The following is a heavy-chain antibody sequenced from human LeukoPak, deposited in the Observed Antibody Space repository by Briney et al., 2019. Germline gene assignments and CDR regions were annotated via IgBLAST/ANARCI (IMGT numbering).Heavy chain of an antibody. CDR2: MNPNSGNT. D-gene: IGHD3-10*01. Sequence: GASVKVSCKASGYTFTSYDINWVRQATGQGLEWMGWMNPNSGNTGYAQKFQGRVTMTRNTSISTAYMELSSLRSEDTAVYYCARGVVTMVRGVTTFWFDPWGQGTLVTVSS. V-gene: IGHV1-8*01. J-gene: IGHJ5*02. CDR3: ARGVVTMVRGVTTFWFDP. CDR1: GYTFTSYD.